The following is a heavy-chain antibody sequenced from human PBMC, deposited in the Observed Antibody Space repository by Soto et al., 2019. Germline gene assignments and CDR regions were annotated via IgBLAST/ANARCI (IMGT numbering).Heavy chain of an antibody. CDR2: ISAYNGNT. J-gene: IGHJ3*02. D-gene: IGHD3-22*01. Sequence: ASVKVSCKASGYTFTGYYMHWVRQAPGQGLEWMGWISAYNGNTNYAQKLQGRVTMTTDTSTSTAYMELRSLRSDDTAVYYCARVFGDDYYDSSGAFDIWGQGTMVTVSS. V-gene: IGHV1-18*04. CDR1: GYTFTGYY. CDR3: ARVFGDDYYDSSGAFDI.